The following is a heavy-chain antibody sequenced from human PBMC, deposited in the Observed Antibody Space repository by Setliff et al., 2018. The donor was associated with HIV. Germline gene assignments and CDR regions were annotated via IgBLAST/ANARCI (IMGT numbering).Heavy chain of an antibody. D-gene: IGHD3-10*01. J-gene: IGHJ4*02. CDR2: TYYRGST. V-gene: IGHV4-59*01. Sequence: SETLSLTCTVSGDSISSYYWSWIRQPPGKGLEWIGYTYYRGSTNYNPSLRSRVTISLDTSKNQFSLKLSSVTAADTAVYYCARGGGFGELLSFDFWGQGTLVTVSS. CDR3: ARGGGFGELLSFDF. CDR1: GDSISSYY.